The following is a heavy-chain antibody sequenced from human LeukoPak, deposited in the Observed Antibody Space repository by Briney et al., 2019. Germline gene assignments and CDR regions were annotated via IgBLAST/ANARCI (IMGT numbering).Heavy chain of an antibody. CDR2: INPSGGST. J-gene: IGHJ4*02. V-gene: IGHV1-46*01. Sequence: ASVKVSCKASGYTFTSYGISWVRQAPGQGLEWMGIINPSGGSTSYAQRFQGRVTMARDTSTSTVYMELSSLRSEDTAVYYCARAGYDSSGYYSYWGQGTLVTVSS. CDR1: GYTFTSYG. CDR3: ARAGYDSSGYYSY. D-gene: IGHD3-22*01.